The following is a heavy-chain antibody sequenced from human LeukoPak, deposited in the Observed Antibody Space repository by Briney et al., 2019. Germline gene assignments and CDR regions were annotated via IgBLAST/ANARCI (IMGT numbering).Heavy chain of an antibody. D-gene: IGHD1-14*01. CDR3: ARSSGRSPNRDYMDV. CDR1: GYTFTSYY. Sequence: ASVKVSCKASGYTFTSYYMHWVRQAPGQGLEWMGIINPSGGSTSYAQKFQGRVTMTRDTSTSAVYMELSSLRSEDTAVYYCARSSGRSPNRDYMDVWGKGTTVTISS. J-gene: IGHJ6*03. V-gene: IGHV1-46*01. CDR2: INPSGGST.